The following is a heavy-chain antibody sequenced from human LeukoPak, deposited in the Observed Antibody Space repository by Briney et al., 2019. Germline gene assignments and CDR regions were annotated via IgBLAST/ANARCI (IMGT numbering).Heavy chain of an antibody. Sequence: GGSLRLSCTASGFTFNNYAMTWVRQSPAKGLEWLSSITGSGDSTYYADSVKGRFTMSRDNSKNTLYLQMNSLRADDSAVYYCAKAPTRYCSGGSCYPLDCWGQGTLVTVSS. CDR3: AKAPTRYCSGGSCYPLDC. D-gene: IGHD2-15*01. CDR2: ITGSGDST. J-gene: IGHJ4*02. CDR1: GFTFNNYA. V-gene: IGHV3-23*01.